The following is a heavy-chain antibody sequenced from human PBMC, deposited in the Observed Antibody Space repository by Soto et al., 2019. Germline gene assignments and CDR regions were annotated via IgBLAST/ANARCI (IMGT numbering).Heavy chain of an antibody. CDR1: GYSFTSYW. CDR3: VRVPIGHSDDSGYSDS. J-gene: IGHJ5*01. Sequence: PGESLKISCKGSGYSFTSYWIGWVRQMPGKGLEWMGIIYPGDSDTNYSPSFHGHVTMSVDRSTSTAYLQWGSLKASDTAMYYCVRVPIGHSDDSGYSDSWGQGTQVTVSS. D-gene: IGHD3-22*01. V-gene: IGHV5-51*01. CDR2: IYPGDSDT.